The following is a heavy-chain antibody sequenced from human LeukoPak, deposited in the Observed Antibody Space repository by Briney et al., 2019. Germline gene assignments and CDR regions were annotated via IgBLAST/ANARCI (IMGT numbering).Heavy chain of an antibody. CDR2: MNPNSGNT. V-gene: IGHV1-8*01. D-gene: IGHD6-13*01. J-gene: IGHJ4*02. CDR1: GYTFTSYD. CDR3: ARSGSNLKAGDDY. Sequence: GASVKVSCKASGYTFTSYDINWVRQATGQGLEWMGWMNPNSGNTGYAQKFQGRVTMTEDTSTDTAYMELSSLRSEDTAVYYCARSGSNLKAGDDYWGQGTLVTVSS.